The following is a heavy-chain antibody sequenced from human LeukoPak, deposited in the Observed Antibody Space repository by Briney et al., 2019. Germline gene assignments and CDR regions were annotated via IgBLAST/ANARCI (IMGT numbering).Heavy chain of an antibody. CDR1: GDTFSSYA. V-gene: IGHV1-69*13. Sequence: SVKVSCKASGDTFSSYAISWVRQAPGQGLEWMGGIIPIFGTANYAQKFQGRVTITADESTSTAYMELSSLRSEDTAVYYCARVFYYDSSGYWYFQHWGQGTLVTVSS. J-gene: IGHJ1*01. CDR3: ARVFYYDSSGYWYFQH. D-gene: IGHD3-22*01. CDR2: IIPIFGTA.